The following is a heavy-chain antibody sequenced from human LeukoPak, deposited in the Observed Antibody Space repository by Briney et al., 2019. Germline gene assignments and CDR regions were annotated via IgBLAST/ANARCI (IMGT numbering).Heavy chain of an antibody. CDR3: ATDGLWFGELGFDP. CDR1: GYTLNELS. V-gene: IGHV1-24*01. J-gene: IGHJ5*02. D-gene: IGHD3-10*01. CDR2: FDPEDGET. Sequence: ASVKVSCKVSGYTLNELSMHWVRQAPGKGLEWMGGFDPEDGETIYAQKFQGRVTMTEDTSTDTAYMELSSLRSEDTAVYYCATDGLWFGELGFDPWGQGTLVTVSS.